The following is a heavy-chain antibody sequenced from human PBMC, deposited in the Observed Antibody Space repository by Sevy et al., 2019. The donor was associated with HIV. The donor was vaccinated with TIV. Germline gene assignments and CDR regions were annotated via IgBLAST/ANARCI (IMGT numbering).Heavy chain of an antibody. V-gene: IGHV3-11*01. CDR1: GFTYSDYY. Sequence: GGSLRLSCAASGFTYSDYYMSWIRQAPGRGLEWISYISSLGSTIYYADSVKGRFTISRDNAKNSLFLQMNSLRAEDTAVYYCAREGSLRYFDLWGRGTLVTVSS. J-gene: IGHJ2*01. CDR3: AREGSLRYFDL. D-gene: IGHD3-10*01. CDR2: ISSLGSTI.